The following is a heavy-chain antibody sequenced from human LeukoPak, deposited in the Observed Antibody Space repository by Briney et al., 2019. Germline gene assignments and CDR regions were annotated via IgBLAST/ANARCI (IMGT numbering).Heavy chain of an antibody. D-gene: IGHD6-19*01. CDR2: IKQDGREK. CDR3: ARGRSGWYHNFDY. J-gene: IGHJ4*02. V-gene: IGHV3-7*01. CDR1: GFTFSSRDW. Sequence: GGSLRLSCVASGFTFSSRDWMTWVRQAPGKGLEGVANIKQDGREKNYVDSVKGRFTISGDNAKNSVDLQMNSLRAEDTAVYYCARGRSGWYHNFDYWGQGTLVTVSS.